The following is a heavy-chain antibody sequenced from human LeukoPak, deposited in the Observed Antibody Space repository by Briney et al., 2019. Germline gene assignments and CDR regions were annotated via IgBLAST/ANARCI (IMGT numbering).Heavy chain of an antibody. CDR1: GFSVSTNY. D-gene: IGHD5-24*01. J-gene: IGHJ4*02. CDR3: ARDRRDGYNYIGDLEY. Sequence: GGSLRLSCAASGFSVSTNYMNWVRQAPGKGLEWVSVIYSDGNTYYADSVKGRFTISRDNSKNTLYLQMNSLRVEDTAVYYCARDRRDGYNYIGDLEYWGQGTLVTVSS. CDR2: IYSDGNT. V-gene: IGHV3-66*01.